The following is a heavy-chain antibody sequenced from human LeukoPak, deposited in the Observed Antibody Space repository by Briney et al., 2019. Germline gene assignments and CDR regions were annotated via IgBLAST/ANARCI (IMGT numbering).Heavy chain of an antibody. Sequence: GRSLRLSCAASGFTFGGPGMHWVRLAPGKGLEWVAVIWSGGGSKDYADSVKGRFTISRDTSKNTLYLQMNSLRAEDTAVYYCARDRFSGGSCYSEWDFDLWGRGTLVTVSS. CDR3: ARDRFSGGSCYSEWDFDL. CDR2: IWSGGGSK. V-gene: IGHV3-33*01. J-gene: IGHJ2*01. D-gene: IGHD2-15*01. CDR1: GFTFGGPG.